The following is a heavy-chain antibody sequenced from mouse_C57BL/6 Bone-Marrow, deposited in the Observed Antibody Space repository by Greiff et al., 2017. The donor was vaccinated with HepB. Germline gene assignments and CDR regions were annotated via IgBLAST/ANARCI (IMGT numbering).Heavy chain of an antibody. CDR3: ARGGWLPFAY. D-gene: IGHD2-3*01. CDR2: IDPSDSYT. J-gene: IGHJ3*01. V-gene: IGHV1-50*01. Sequence: QVLLQQPGAELVKPGASVKLSCKASGYTFPSYWMPWVKQRPGQGLEWIGEIDPSDSYTNYNQKFKGKATLTVDTSSSTAYMQLSSLTSEDSAVYYCARGGWLPFAYWGQGTLVTVSA. CDR1: GYTFPSYW.